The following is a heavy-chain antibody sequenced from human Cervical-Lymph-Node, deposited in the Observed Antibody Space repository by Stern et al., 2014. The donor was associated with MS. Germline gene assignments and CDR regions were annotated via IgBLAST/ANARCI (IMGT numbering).Heavy chain of an antibody. D-gene: IGHD2-21*01. Sequence: EVQLVESGGGLVQPGGSLRLSCAGSGFTFDSYAMHWVRHVPGRGMGWVSIISWNSCNIGYADSVKGRFTSSRDNAKNSLHLQMDSLRPEDTAFYHCAKDRAALSIHYFALWGRGTLVTASS. CDR1: GFTFDSYA. V-gene: IGHV3-9*01. CDR2: ISWNSCNI. CDR3: AKDRAALSIHYFAL. J-gene: IGHJ2*01.